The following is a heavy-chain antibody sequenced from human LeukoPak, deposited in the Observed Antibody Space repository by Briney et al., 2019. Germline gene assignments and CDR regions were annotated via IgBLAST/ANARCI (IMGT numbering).Heavy chain of an antibody. V-gene: IGHV3-7*01. Sequence: GGSLRLSCAASGFTFSRYWMSWVRQAPGKGLEWVANIKEDEGEKQYVDSVKGRFTISRDNAKNSLYLQMNSLRAEDTAVYYCARDRPRSYYYDSSGYLGVGPYFDYWGQGTLVTVSS. J-gene: IGHJ4*02. CDR1: GFTFSRYW. CDR3: ARDRPRSYYYDSSGYLGVGPYFDY. D-gene: IGHD3-22*01. CDR2: IKEDEGEK.